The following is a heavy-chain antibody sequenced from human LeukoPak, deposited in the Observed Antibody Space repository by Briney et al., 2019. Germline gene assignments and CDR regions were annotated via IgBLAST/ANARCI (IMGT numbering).Heavy chain of an antibody. J-gene: IGHJ5*02. V-gene: IGHV1-46*01. CDR2: INPSGGST. CDR3: ARVGETVNWFDP. D-gene: IGHD3-10*01. CDR1: GYTFSSYG. Sequence: SVKVSCKTYGYTFSSYGISWVRQAPGQGLEWMGIINPSGGSTSYAQKFQGRVTMTRDMSTSTVYMELSSLRSEDTAVYYCARVGETVNWFDPWGQGTLVTVSS.